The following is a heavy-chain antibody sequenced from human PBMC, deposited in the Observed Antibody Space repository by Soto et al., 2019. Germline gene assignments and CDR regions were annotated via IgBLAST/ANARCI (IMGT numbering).Heavy chain of an antibody. Sequence: EVQLVESGGGLVQPGGSLRLSCAASGFTVSSNYMSWVRQAPGKGLEWVSVIYSGGSTYYADSVKGRFTISRDNSKNTLYLQMNSLRAEDTAVYYCAGGDYGVVYYYMDVWGKGTTVTASS. CDR3: AGGDYGVVYYYMDV. CDR1: GFTVSSNY. J-gene: IGHJ6*03. CDR2: IYSGGST. D-gene: IGHD4-17*01. V-gene: IGHV3-66*01.